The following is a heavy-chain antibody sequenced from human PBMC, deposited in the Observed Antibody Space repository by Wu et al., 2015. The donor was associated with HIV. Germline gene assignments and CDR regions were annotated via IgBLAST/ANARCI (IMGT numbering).Heavy chain of an antibody. CDR2: FDPEDGKI. CDR1: GDSLTKLS. CDR3: ASKFRDIWSIGLPH. J-gene: IGHJ1*01. D-gene: IGHD1-26*01. V-gene: IGHV1-24*01. Sequence: QVQLVQSGAELKKPGASVKVSCKVSGDSLTKLSIRWVRQAPGKGLEWMGGFDPEDGKIIYAQRFQGRVTMTEDISADTAYMRLTSLTSDDTAVYFCASKFRDIWSIGLPHWGQGTLV.